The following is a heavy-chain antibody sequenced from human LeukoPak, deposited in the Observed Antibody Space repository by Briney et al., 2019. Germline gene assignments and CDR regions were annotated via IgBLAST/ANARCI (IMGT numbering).Heavy chain of an antibody. D-gene: IGHD4-17*01. J-gene: IGHJ6*02. CDR3: AKDLDGDYTTSDYYYGMDV. V-gene: IGHV3-30*18. Sequence: GGSLRLSCAASGFTFSSYGMHWVRQAPGKGLEWVAVISYDGSNKYYADSVKGRFTISRDNSKNTLYLQMNSLRAEDTAVYYCAKDLDGDYTTSDYYYGMDVWGQGTTVTVSS. CDR2: ISYDGSNK. CDR1: GFTFSSYG.